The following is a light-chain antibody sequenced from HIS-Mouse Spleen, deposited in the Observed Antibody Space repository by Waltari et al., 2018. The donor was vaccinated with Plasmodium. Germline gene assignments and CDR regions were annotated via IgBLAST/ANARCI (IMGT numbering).Light chain of an antibody. CDR3: QQYNNWSFT. J-gene: IGKJ3*01. V-gene: IGKV3-15*01. Sequence: EIVMTQSPATLSVSPGERATLSCRASQSVSSNLAWYQQKPGQAPRLLIYGAATRATGTPARFSGGGSGTDFTLTISSLQSEDFAVYYCQQYNNWSFTFGPGTKVDIK. CDR2: GAA. CDR1: QSVSSN.